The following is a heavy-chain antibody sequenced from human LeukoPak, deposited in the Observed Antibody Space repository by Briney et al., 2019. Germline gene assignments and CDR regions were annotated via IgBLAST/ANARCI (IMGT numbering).Heavy chain of an antibody. CDR3: AKDPNYDSTS. CDR2: ISYDGGNK. D-gene: IGHD3-22*01. CDR1: GFTFSSYG. J-gene: IGHJ4*02. Sequence: GGSLRLSCAASGFTFSSYGMHWVRQAPGKGLEWVAVISYDGGNKYYADSVKGRFTISRDNSKNTLYLQMNSLRAEDTAVYYCAKDPNYDSTSWGQGTLVTVSS. V-gene: IGHV3-30*18.